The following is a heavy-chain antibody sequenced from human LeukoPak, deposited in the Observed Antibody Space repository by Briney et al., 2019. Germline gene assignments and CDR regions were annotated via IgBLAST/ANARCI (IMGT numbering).Heavy chain of an antibody. CDR1: GFTFSTYA. CDR2: ISASGGTT. V-gene: IGHV3-23*01. Sequence: GSLRLSCAASGFTFSTYAMTWVRQTPGKGLECVAGISASGGTTYYADSVKGRFTISRDSSKNTLDLQMNSLRAEDTAVYYCARAAGNYYYYYGMDVWAQGTTVTVSS. J-gene: IGHJ6*02. D-gene: IGHD6-19*01. CDR3: ARAAGNYYYYYGMDV.